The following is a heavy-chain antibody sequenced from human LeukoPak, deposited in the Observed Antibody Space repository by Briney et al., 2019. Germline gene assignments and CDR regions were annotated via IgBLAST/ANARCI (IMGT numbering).Heavy chain of an antibody. J-gene: IGHJ3*02. CDR3: ARRRAYGSGTYYNAFDI. CDR1: GFTFSSYN. CDR2: ISSSPTTT. D-gene: IGHD3-10*01. Sequence: GGSLRLSCAASGFTFSSYNMNWVRQPPGKGLEWVSYISSSPTTTYYADSVKGRFTTSRDNAKKPLYPQMNSLRDEDTAVCYCARRRAYGSGTYYNAFDIWGQGTVVTVSS. V-gene: IGHV3-48*02.